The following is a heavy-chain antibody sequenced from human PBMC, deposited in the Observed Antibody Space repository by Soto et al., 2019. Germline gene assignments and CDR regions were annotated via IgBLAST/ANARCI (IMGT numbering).Heavy chain of an antibody. J-gene: IGHJ5*01. CDR3: AKGFIVVVTVIRPDDAFDA. Sequence: EVQLLESGGGLVQPGGSLRLSCAASGFTFGNYGMNWVRQAPVKGLEWVSGISGGGGSTYYADSVKGRFTISRDPSKNTIFLEMNSLRAEDTAVYYCAKGFIVVVTVIRPDDAFDAWGQGTLVTVSS. D-gene: IGHD2-21*02. CDR2: ISGGGGST. CDR1: GFTFGNYG. V-gene: IGHV3-23*01.